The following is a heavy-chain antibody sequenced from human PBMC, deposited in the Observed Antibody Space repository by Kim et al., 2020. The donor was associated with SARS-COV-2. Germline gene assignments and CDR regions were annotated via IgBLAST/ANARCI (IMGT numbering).Heavy chain of an antibody. CDR3: ARVFGGTMVRGVRGYAFDI. J-gene: IGHJ3*02. V-gene: IGHV1-3*01. CDR2: INAGNGNT. D-gene: IGHD3-10*01. CDR1: GYTFTSYA. Sequence: ALVKVSCKASGYTFTSYAMHWVRQAPGQRLEWMGRINAGNGNTKYSQKFQGRVTITRDTSASTAYMELSSLRSEDTAVYYCARVFGGTMVRGVRGYAFDIWGQGTMVTVSS.